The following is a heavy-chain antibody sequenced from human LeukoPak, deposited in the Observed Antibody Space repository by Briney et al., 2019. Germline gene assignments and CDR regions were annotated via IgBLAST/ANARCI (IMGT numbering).Heavy chain of an antibody. CDR1: GGSIISYY. Sequence: PSETLSLTCTVSGGSIISYYGSWIRQPAGKGLEWIGRIYTSGSTNYNPSLKSRVTISVDKSKNQFSLKLSSVTAADTAVYYCARGPPYYYGSGYYSYMDVWGKGTTVTVSS. J-gene: IGHJ6*03. V-gene: IGHV4-4*07. CDR2: IYTSGST. CDR3: ARGPPYYYGSGYYSYMDV. D-gene: IGHD3-10*01.